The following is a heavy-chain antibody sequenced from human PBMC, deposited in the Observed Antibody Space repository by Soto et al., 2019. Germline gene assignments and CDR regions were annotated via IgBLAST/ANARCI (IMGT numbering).Heavy chain of an antibody. CDR1: GGSISSHY. V-gene: IGHV4-59*11. CDR3: ARGSYGSGSYNPSKLFYYYYMDV. D-gene: IGHD3-10*01. Sequence: SETLSLTCTVSGGSISSHYWSWIRQPPGKRLEWIGYIYYSGSTYYNPSLKSRVTMSVDTSKNQFSLKLSSVTAADTAIYYCARGSYGSGSYNPSKLFYYYYMDVWGQGTTVT. J-gene: IGHJ6*02. CDR2: IYYSGST.